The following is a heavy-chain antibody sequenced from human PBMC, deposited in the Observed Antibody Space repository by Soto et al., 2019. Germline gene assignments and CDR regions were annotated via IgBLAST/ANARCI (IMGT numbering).Heavy chain of an antibody. CDR1: GFTFSSYA. J-gene: IGHJ3*02. V-gene: IGHV3-30-3*01. CDR2: ISYDGSNK. Sequence: GGSLRLSCAASGFTFSSYAIHWVRQAPGKGLEWVAVISYDGSNKYYADSVKGRFTIPRDNSKNTLYLQMNSLRAEDTAVYYCAANYDSPDAFDIWGQGTMVTVSS. CDR3: AANYDSPDAFDI. D-gene: IGHD3-22*01.